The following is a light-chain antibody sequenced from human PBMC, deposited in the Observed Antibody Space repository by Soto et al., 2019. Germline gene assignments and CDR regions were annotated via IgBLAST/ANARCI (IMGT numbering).Light chain of an antibody. J-gene: IGKJ1*01. CDR3: QHYNSYSEA. CDR2: KAS. V-gene: IGKV1-5*03. Sequence: DIQMTQSPSTLSGSVGDRATITCRASQTISSWLAWYQQKPGKAPKLLIYKASTLKSGVPSRFSGSGSGTEFTLTISSLQPDDFATYYCQHYNSYSEAFSQGTKVDIK. CDR1: QTISSW.